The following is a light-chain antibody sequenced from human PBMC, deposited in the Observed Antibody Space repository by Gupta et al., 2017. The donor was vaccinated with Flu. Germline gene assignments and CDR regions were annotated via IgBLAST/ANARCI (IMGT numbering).Light chain of an antibody. CDR3: MKVEDGLLT. CDR2: LGS. J-gene: IGKJ2*01. V-gene: IGKV2-28*01. CDR1: QSLLRSNGHNE. Sequence: VLPQSPLSLPVTPGEPASISCRSSQSLLRSNGHNELDWYLQKPGPSPQVLRDLGSNRASGGLYRGSGGGSGTNVTMNRRRLEDEDVCMYECMKVEDGLLTFGQGTKLEIK.